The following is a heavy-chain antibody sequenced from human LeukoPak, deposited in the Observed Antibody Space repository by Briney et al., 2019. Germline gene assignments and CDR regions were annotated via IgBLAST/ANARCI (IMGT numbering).Heavy chain of an antibody. J-gene: IGHJ4*02. CDR2: INGDGGST. CDR3: ARDEVGAPPIDY. Sequence: GGSLRLSCEASGFAFSSHWMHWVRQAPGKGLVWVSNINGDGGSTGYAASVKGRFNTSRDNAKNTLYLHMNSLRVEDTAVYYCARDEVGAPPIDYWGQGALVTVSS. CDR1: GFAFSSHW. V-gene: IGHV3-74*01. D-gene: IGHD1-26*01.